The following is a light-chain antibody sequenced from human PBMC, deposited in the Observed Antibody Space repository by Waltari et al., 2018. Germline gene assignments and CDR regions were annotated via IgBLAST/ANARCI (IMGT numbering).Light chain of an antibody. J-gene: IGKJ4*01. V-gene: IGKV1-5*03. CDR2: KAS. CDR1: QSISIW. Sequence: DIQMTQSPPTLSASVGDRVTVTYRASQSISIWLAWYQQKPGKAPNLLIYKASTLDSGVPSRFSGSASGTEFTLTISSLQAEDFGTYYCQQYSSFPLSFGGGTNIVIK. CDR3: QQYSSFPLS.